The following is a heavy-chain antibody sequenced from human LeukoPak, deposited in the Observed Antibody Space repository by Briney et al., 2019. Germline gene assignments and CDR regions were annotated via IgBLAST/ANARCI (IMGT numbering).Heavy chain of an antibody. D-gene: IGHD2-15*01. Sequence: SETLSLTCTVSGGSISSSSYYWGWIRQPPGKGLEWIGSIYYSGSTYYNPSLKSRVTISVDTSKKQFSLNLRSVTAADTAVYYCARPGYCSGGTCYFDSWGQGALVTVSS. V-gene: IGHV4-39*01. J-gene: IGHJ4*02. CDR3: ARPGYCSGGTCYFDS. CDR1: GGSISSSSYY. CDR2: IYYSGST.